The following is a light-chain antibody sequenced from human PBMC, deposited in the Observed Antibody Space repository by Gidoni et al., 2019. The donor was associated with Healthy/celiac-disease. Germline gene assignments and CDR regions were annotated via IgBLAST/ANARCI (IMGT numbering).Light chain of an antibody. CDR2: WAS. CDR3: QQYYSTPVS. J-gene: IGKJ2*03. CDR1: QSVLYSSNNQNS. V-gene: IGKV4-1*01. Sequence: DIVMTKSLDSLAVSLGERATINCKSSQSVLYSSNNQNSLAWYPQKPGQPPKLLISWASTRESGVPDRFSGSGSGTEFTRTISSLQAEDVAVYYCQQYYSTPVSFGKGTKLEIK.